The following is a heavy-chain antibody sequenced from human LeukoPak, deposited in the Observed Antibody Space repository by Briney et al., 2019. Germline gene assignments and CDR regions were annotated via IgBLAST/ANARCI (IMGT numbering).Heavy chain of an antibody. J-gene: IGHJ4*02. CDR1: GASIRNHY. CDR3: ATRPADTTWCGVFDY. D-gene: IGHD6-6*01. CDR2: IFDNGNT. Sequence: SETLSLTCAFSGASIRNHYWSWIRQPPGGRLEWMGYIFDNGNTDYNPSLKSRLTMSIDTSRNQFSLKLTSMTAADTALYFCATRPADTTWCGVFDYWSQGMLVTVSP. V-gene: IGHV4-59*11.